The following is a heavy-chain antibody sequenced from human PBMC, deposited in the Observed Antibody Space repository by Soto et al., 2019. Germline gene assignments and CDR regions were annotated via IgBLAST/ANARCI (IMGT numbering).Heavy chain of an antibody. CDR2: TYYRSKWYN. Sequence: TLSLTCAISGGSVCSSRVTWNWIRQSPSRGLEWLGRTYYRSKWYNDYAESVKSRITINPDTSNTQFSLHLNSVTPDDPAVYYFVRLIGNSWLDFWGQGTLVTVSS. J-gene: IGHJ5*01. CDR1: GGSVCSSRVT. CDR3: VRLIGNSWLDF. V-gene: IGHV6-1*01. D-gene: IGHD1-26*01.